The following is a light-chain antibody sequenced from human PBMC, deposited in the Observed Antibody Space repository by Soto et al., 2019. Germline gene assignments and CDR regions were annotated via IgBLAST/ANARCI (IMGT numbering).Light chain of an antibody. CDR3: QQYGSSFT. J-gene: IGKJ5*01. Sequence: EIVLTQSPGTLSLSPGERATLSCRASQSVSSSYLAWYQQKPGQAPRLLIYGASSRATGIPDRFSGSGSGTDFTLTISRLEPEDFAVYYCQQYGSSFTFGQGTRLGL. CDR2: GAS. V-gene: IGKV3-20*01. CDR1: QSVSSSY.